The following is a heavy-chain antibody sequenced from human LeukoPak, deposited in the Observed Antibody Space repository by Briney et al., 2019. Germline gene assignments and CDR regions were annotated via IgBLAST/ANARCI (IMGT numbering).Heavy chain of an antibody. CDR1: GGSISSYY. CDR3: AGGSFRTGFDP. D-gene: IGHD3-10*01. J-gene: IGHJ5*02. Sequence: PSETLSLTCTVSGGSISSYYWSLIRQPPGKGLEWIGYIYYSGGTNYNPSLKSRVTISVDTSKNQFSLKLSSVTAADTAVYYCAGGSFRTGFDPWGQGTLVTVSS. CDR2: IYYSGGT. V-gene: IGHV4-59*01.